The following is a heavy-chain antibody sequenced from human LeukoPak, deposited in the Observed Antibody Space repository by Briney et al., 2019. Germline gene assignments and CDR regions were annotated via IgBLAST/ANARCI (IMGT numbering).Heavy chain of an antibody. CDR3: AMRSTITRRFDY. J-gene: IGHJ4*02. Sequence: PSETLSLTCTVSGGSTSSSSYYWGWIRQPPGKGLEWIGSIYYSGSTYYNPSLKSRVTISVDTSKNQFSLKLSSVTAADTAVYYCAMRSTITRRFDYWGQGTLVTVSS. CDR2: IYYSGST. D-gene: IGHD5/OR15-5a*01. V-gene: IGHV4-39*01. CDR1: GGSTSSSSYY.